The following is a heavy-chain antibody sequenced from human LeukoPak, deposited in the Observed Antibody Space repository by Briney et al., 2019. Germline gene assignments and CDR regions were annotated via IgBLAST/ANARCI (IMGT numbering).Heavy chain of an antibody. CDR3: ATEVVVRVRGVTYLDY. Sequence: SVKVSCKASGGTFSSYAISWVRQAPGQGLEWMGGIIPIFGTANYAQKFQGRVTITTDESTSTAYMELSSPRSEDTAVYYCATEVVVRVRGVTYLDYWGQGTLVTVSS. CDR1: GGTFSSYA. CDR2: IIPIFGTA. D-gene: IGHD3-10*01. V-gene: IGHV1-69*05. J-gene: IGHJ4*02.